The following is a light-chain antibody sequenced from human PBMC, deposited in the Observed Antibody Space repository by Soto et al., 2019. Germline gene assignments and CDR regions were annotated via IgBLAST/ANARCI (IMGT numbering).Light chain of an antibody. J-gene: IGKJ4*01. CDR2: VTS. CDR1: QDIRND. CDR3: LQDYNYPLT. Sequence: AIQMTQSPSSLSASVGDRVTITCRASQDIRNDLGWYQQKPGKAPKVLIYVTSNLQSGVPSRFSGSGSGTDFTLTISGLXXXXXXTYYCLQDYNYPLTFGGGTKVEIK. V-gene: IGKV1-6*01.